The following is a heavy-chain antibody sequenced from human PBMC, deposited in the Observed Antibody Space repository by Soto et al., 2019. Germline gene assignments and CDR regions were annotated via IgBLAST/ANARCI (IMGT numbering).Heavy chain of an antibody. CDR2: TYYRSKWYN. V-gene: IGHV6-1*01. Sequence: QVQLQQSGPGLVKPSQSLSLTCAVSGGSVSSNSAAWNWIRQSPSRGLEWLGRTYYRSKWYNDYAVSVKSRITINPDTYKNQFSLQLNSVTPDDTALYYCARGAAVTTTSFDSWGQGTLVTVSS. CDR3: ARGAAVTTTSFDS. CDR1: GGSVSSNSAA. J-gene: IGHJ4*02. D-gene: IGHD4-17*01.